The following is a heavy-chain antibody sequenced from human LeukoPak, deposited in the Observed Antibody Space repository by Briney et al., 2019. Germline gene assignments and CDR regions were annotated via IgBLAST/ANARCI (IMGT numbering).Heavy chain of an antibody. CDR1: GFTFSNAW. CDR2: IEGKTDGGTT. V-gene: IGHV3-15*04. J-gene: IGHJ6*04. D-gene: IGHD5-12*01. Sequence: GGSLRLSCAASGFTFSNAWMSWVRQAPGKGLEWVGRIEGKTDGGTTDYAAPVKGRFTISRDDSKNTLYLQMNSLRAEDTAVYYCAKDRSGPPPCLGVWGKGTTVTVSS. CDR3: AKDRSGPPPCLGV.